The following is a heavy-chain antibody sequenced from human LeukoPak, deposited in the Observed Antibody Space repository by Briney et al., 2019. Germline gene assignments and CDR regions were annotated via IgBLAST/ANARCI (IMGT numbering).Heavy chain of an antibody. CDR1: GFTFSDNY. J-gene: IGHJ5*02. CDR2: ISSGGSIK. Sequence: GGSLRLSCAASGFTFSDNYMSWIRQAPGKGLEWLSYISSGGSIKNYEDSVKGRFTISREKANTSLYLQINSLRAEDTAVYYCARGAGPLFDPWGQGTLVTVSS. CDR3: ARGAGPLFDP. V-gene: IGHV3-11*01.